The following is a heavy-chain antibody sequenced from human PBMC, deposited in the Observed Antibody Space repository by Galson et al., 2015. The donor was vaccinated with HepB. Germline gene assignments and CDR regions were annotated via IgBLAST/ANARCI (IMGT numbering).Heavy chain of an antibody. CDR2: IWYDGSNK. D-gene: IGHD2-2*03. J-gene: IGHJ3*02. Sequence: SLRLSCAASGFTFSSYAMHWVRQAPGKGLEWVAVIWYDGSNKYYADSVKGRFTISRDNSKNTLYFQMNSLRVEDTAVYYCARDGYCSGTSCPGAQEAFDIWGQGTMVTVST. V-gene: IGHV3-33*01. CDR3: ARDGYCSGTSCPGAQEAFDI. CDR1: GFTFSSYA.